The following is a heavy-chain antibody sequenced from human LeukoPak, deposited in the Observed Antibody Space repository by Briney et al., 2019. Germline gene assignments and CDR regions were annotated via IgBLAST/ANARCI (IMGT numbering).Heavy chain of an antibody. Sequence: PGGSLRLSCAASGFTFTSYWMIWVRQAPGKGLEWVANINEDGSEKYYVGSVEGRFTISRDNAKNSVFLQMSSLRADDTAMYYCASSSYSCSSSWGQGTLVTVSS. CDR1: GFTFTSYW. J-gene: IGHJ5*02. CDR3: ASSSYSCSSS. CDR2: INEDGSEK. D-gene: IGHD3-10*01. V-gene: IGHV3-7*01.